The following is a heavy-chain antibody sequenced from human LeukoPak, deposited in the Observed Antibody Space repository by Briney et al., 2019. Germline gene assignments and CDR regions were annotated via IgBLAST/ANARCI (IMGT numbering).Heavy chain of an antibody. CDR2: ISGSGGST. J-gene: IGHJ4*02. V-gene: IGHV3-23*01. Sequence: GGSLRLSCAASGFTFSNAWMSWVRQAPGKGLEWVSAISGSGGSTYYADSVKGRFTISRDNSKNTLYLQMNSLRAEDTAVYYCATPPYSSSWGDYFDYWGQGTLVTVSS. CDR3: ATPPYSSSWGDYFDY. D-gene: IGHD6-13*01. CDR1: GFTFSNAW.